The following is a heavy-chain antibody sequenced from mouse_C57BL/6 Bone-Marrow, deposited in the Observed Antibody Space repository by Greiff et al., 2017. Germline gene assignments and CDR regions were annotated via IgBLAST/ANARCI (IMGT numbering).Heavy chain of an antibody. D-gene: IGHD2-5*01. CDR1: GYTFTDYN. J-gene: IGHJ3*01. CDR2: INPNNGGT. CDR3: ARSGYSNYGFAY. V-gene: IGHV1-22*01. Sequence: VQLQQSGPELVKPGASVQMSCTASGYTFTDYNMHWVKQSHGKSLGWIGYINPNNGGTSYNQKFKGKATLTVNKSSSTAYMELRSLTSEDSAVYCCARSGYSNYGFAYWGQGTLVTVSA.